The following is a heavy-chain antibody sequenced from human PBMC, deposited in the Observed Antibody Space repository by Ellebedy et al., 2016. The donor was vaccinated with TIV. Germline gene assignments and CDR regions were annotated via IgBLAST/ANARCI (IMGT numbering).Heavy chain of an antibody. Sequence: MPSETLSLTCTVSGDSISSYYWTWIRQPPGKGLEWIGYMSSSGNTNYNPSLKSRVTMSIDTSKKQLSLKLSSVTAAATAVYYCARHEMPDAFDTWGQGTMVTVSS. J-gene: IGHJ3*02. D-gene: IGHD2-2*01. CDR1: GDSISSYY. CDR2: MSSSGNT. V-gene: IGHV4-59*08. CDR3: ARHEMPDAFDT.